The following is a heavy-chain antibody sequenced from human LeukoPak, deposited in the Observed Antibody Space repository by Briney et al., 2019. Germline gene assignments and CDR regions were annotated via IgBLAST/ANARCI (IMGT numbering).Heavy chain of an antibody. V-gene: IGHV1-18*01. D-gene: IGHD3-22*01. CDR2: ISAYNGNT. Sequence: ASVKVSCKASGYTFTSYGISWVRQAPGQGLEWMGWISAYNGNTNYAQKLQGRVTMTTDTSTSTAYMELRSLRSDDTAVYYCARGLTMIVVAPFDYWSQGTLVTVSS. CDR3: ARGLTMIVVAPFDY. J-gene: IGHJ4*02. CDR1: GYTFTSYG.